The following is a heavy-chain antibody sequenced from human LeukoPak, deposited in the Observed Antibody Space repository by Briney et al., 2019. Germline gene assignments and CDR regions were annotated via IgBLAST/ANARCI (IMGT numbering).Heavy chain of an antibody. D-gene: IGHD2-21*01. J-gene: IGHJ4*02. CDR2: ISSSSSYI. Sequence: PGGSLRLSCAASGFTFSSYSMSWVRQAPGKGLEWVSSISSSSSYIYYADSVKGRFTISRDNAKNSLYLQMNSLRAEDTAVYYCARDLHCGGDCYPLTYWGQGTMVTVSS. CDR1: GFTFSSYS. V-gene: IGHV3-21*01. CDR3: ARDLHCGGDCYPLTY.